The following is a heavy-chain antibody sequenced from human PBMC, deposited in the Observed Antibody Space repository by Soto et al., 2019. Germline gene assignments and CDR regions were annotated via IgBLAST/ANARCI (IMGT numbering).Heavy chain of an antibody. CDR3: ATDRRLCSSSWPPYYYYGMDV. CDR2: FDPEDGET. V-gene: IGHV1-24*01. D-gene: IGHD6-13*01. Sequence: ASVKVSCKVSGYTLTELSMHWVRQAPGKGLEWMGGFDPEDGETIYAQKFQGRVTMTEDTSTDTAYMELSSLRSEDTAVYYCATDRRLCSSSWPPYYYYGMDVWGQGTTVTVSS. J-gene: IGHJ6*02. CDR1: GYTLTELS.